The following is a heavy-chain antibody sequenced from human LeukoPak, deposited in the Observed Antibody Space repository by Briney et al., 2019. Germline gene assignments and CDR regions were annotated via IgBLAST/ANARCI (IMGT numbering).Heavy chain of an antibody. CDR2: INHSGST. CDR3: EKTAYDFWSGYVGSRNYYFDY. J-gene: IGHJ4*02. Sequence: SETLSLTCAVYGGSFSGYYWSWIRQPPGKGLEWIGEINHSGSTNYNPSLKSRVTISVDTSKNQFSLKLSSVTAADTAVYFWEKTAYDFWSGYVGSRNYYFDYWGQGTLVTVSS. CDR1: GGSFSGYY. D-gene: IGHD3-3*01. V-gene: IGHV4-34*01.